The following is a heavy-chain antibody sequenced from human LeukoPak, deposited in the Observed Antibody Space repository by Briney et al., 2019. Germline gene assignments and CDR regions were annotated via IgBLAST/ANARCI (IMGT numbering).Heavy chain of an antibody. CDR2: IRGDNGNT. V-gene: IGHV1-18*01. CDR1: GYTFSNYG. Sequence: ASVKVSCKASGYTFSNYGISWVRQAPGQGLEWVGWIRGDNGNTNYAQKFQGRVTMTTETSTSTAYMELESLGSDETAVYYCARVDLLTGYYFFDYWGQGTLVTVSS. CDR3: ARVDLLTGYYFFDY. J-gene: IGHJ4*02. D-gene: IGHD3-9*01.